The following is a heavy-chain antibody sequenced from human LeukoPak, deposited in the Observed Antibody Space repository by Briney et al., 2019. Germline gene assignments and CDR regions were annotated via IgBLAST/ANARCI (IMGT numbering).Heavy chain of an antibody. CDR1: GGSISSGSYY. Sequence: SETLSLTCTVSGGSISSGSYYWSWIRQPAGKGLEWIGRIYTSGSNNYNPSLKSRVTISVDTSKNQFSLKLSSVTAADTAVYYCARVSSGWFLPSYYYYIDVWGKGTTVTVSS. CDR3: ARVSSGWFLPSYYYYIDV. CDR2: IYTSGSN. V-gene: IGHV4-61*02. D-gene: IGHD6-19*01. J-gene: IGHJ6*03.